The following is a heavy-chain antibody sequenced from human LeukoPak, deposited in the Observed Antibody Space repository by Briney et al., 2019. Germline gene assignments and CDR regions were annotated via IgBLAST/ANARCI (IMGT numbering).Heavy chain of an antibody. CDR1: GFTFDDYT. CDR3: AKEALGGASDY. J-gene: IGHJ4*02. V-gene: IGHV3-43*01. CDR2: ISWDGGRT. Sequence: GGSLRLSCAASGFTFDDYTMHWARQAPGKGLEWVSLISWDGGRTYFADSVKGRFTISRDNSKNSLYLQMNSLRTEDTALYYCAKEALGGASDYWGQGTLVTVSS. D-gene: IGHD3-16*01.